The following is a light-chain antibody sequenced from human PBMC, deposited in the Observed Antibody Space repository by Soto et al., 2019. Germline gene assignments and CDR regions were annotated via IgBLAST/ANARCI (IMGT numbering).Light chain of an antibody. Sequence: DIQMTQSPSTLSASVRDRVSITCRASQSISIWLAWYQQKPGKAPKLLIYKASSLESGVPSRFSGSGSGTEFTLTISSLQPDDFATYYCQQYNSYSWTFGQGTKVEIK. CDR1: QSISIW. CDR3: QQYNSYSWT. J-gene: IGKJ1*01. CDR2: KAS. V-gene: IGKV1-5*03.